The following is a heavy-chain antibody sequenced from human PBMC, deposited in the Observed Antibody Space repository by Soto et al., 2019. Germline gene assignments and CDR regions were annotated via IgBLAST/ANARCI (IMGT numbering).Heavy chain of an antibody. J-gene: IGHJ4*02. CDR2: VYYSGNT. D-gene: IGHD4-17*01. CDR3: VACNGDSPGGYFDY. Sequence: SETLSLTCSVSGVSISSRSYFWGWIRQPPGKGLEWIGNVYYSGNTYYNPSLKSRVTISVDTSKNQFSLKLTSVTAADTAVYYCVACNGDSPGGYFDYWGQGPLVTVSS. V-gene: IGHV4-39*01. CDR1: GVSISSRSYF.